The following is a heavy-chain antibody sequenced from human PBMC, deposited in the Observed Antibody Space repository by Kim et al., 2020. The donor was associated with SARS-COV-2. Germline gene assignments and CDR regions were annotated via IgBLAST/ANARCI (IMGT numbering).Heavy chain of an antibody. CDR1: GYTFSSYA. V-gene: IGHV7-4-1*01. D-gene: IGHD3-16*01. Sequence: ASVKVSCKASGYTFSSYAMNWVRQAPGQGLEWMGWINTKKGKPTYAQGFTGRFVFSLDTSVSTAFLQIPSLKAEDTAVYYCAMAEDGTTYAFAFDIWGQGTMVTVSS. J-gene: IGHJ3*02. CDR2: INTKKGKP. CDR3: AMAEDGTTYAFAFDI.